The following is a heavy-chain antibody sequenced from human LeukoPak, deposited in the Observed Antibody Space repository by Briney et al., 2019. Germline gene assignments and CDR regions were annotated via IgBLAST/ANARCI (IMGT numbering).Heavy chain of an antibody. CDR2: INSDGSTT. V-gene: IGHV3-74*01. CDR3: ATESVELATIPLGY. D-gene: IGHD5-24*01. CDR1: GFTFTSYW. J-gene: IGHJ4*02. Sequence: GGSLRLSCAASGFTFTSYWMHWVRQAPGKGLVWVSRINSDGSTTTYADSVKGRFTISRDNAKNSLYLQMNSLRVEDTAVYYCATESVELATIPLGYWGQGTLVTVSS.